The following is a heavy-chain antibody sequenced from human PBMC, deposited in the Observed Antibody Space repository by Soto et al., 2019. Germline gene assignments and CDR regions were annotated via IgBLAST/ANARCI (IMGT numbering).Heavy chain of an antibody. J-gene: IGHJ4*02. CDR2: IDYSGIA. CDR1: GGSIRSYC. CDR3: ARGGWGSSGSRPESEFDS. V-gene: IGHV4-59*01. D-gene: IGHD6-19*01. Sequence: QVQLQESGPGLVKPSETLSLTCTVSGGSIRSYCWSWIRQPPGKGLEWIGYIDYSGIANYNPSLKSRVTMSGDTSKTQFSLKMNSVTAADTAVYYCARGGWGSSGSRPESEFDSWGQGTLVTVSS.